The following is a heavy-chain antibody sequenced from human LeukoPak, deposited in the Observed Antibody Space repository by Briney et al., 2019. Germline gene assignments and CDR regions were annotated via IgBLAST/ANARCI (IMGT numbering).Heavy chain of an antibody. J-gene: IGHJ4*02. V-gene: IGHV1-58*01. Sequence: SVKVSCKTSGFTFSSSTVQWVRQARGQRLEWLGWIGLGSGDTKYAQRVQERLTLTRDMSTNTAYMELSSLRSEDTAVYYCARELLTMVRGGGYDYWGQGTLVTVSS. CDR1: GFTFSSST. CDR2: IGLGSGDT. CDR3: ARELLTMVRGGGYDY. D-gene: IGHD3-10*01.